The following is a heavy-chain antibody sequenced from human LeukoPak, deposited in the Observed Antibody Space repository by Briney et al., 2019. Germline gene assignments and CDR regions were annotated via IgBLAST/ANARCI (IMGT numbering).Heavy chain of an antibody. V-gene: IGHV1-69*01. CDR1: GDTFSSYA. J-gene: IGHJ4*02. Sequence: SVKVSCKASGDTFSSYAFSWVRQAPGHGLEWMGGIIPIFGPANYAQKFQGRVTIVADESTSTAYMELSSLRSEDTAVYYCARGALYSVSYKSYFDYWGQGTLVSVSS. CDR3: ARGALYSVSYKSYFDY. D-gene: IGHD1-26*01. CDR2: IIPIFGPA.